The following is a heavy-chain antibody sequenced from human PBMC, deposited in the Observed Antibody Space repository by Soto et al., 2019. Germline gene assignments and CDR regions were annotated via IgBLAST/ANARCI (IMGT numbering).Heavy chain of an antibody. V-gene: IGHV5-10-1*01. CDR2: IDPSDSYT. Sequence: PGESLKISCKGSGYSFTSYWISWVRQMPGKGLEWMGRIDPSDSYTNSSPSFQGHVPIAADKSISTADLQWSSLKASDTAMYYCARRADYDVYGMDVWGQGTTVTVSS. CDR3: ARRADYDVYGMDV. J-gene: IGHJ6*02. D-gene: IGHD3-10*02. CDR1: GYSFTSYW.